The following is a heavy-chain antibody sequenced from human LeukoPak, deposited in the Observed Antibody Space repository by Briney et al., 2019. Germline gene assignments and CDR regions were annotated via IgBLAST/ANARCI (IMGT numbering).Heavy chain of an antibody. CDR2: IKQDGSEK. CDR3: ARGVTTDY. J-gene: IGHJ4*02. D-gene: IGHD4-17*01. Sequence: GGSLRLSCAASGFTFSSYWMSWVRQAPEKGLEWVANIKQDGSEKHYVDSVKGRFAISRDSAKNSLYLQMNSLRAEDTAVYYCARGVTTDYWGQGTLVTVSS. V-gene: IGHV3-7*01. CDR1: GFTFSSYW.